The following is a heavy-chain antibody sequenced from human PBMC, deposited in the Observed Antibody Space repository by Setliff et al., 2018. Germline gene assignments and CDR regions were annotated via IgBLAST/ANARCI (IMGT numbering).Heavy chain of an antibody. V-gene: IGHV3-49*04. Sequence: GGSLRLSCAASGFTFGDFAMTWVRQAPGKGLEWVGLIGSKTYGGVAEYAASVKGRFTISRDDSKNSLYLQMNGLKTEDRAVYYCTRVGYCSAGNCYGYFQHWGHGTLVTVSS. CDR3: TRVGYCSAGNCYGYFQH. J-gene: IGHJ1*01. CDR2: IGSKTYGGVA. CDR1: GFTFGDFA. D-gene: IGHD2-15*01.